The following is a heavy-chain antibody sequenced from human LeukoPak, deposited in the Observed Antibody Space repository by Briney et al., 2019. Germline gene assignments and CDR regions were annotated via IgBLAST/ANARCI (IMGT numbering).Heavy chain of an antibody. J-gene: IGHJ4*02. CDR2: ISGSGGST. Sequence: GGSLRLSCAASGFTFSSYAMSWVRQAPGKGLEWVSAISGSGGSTYYADSVKGRFTITRDNSKNTLYLQMNSLKAEDTAIYYCAKDPTDFDSSGQTYFDYWGQGTLVTVSS. D-gene: IGHD3-22*01. V-gene: IGHV3-23*01. CDR1: GFTFSSYA. CDR3: AKDPTDFDSSGQTYFDY.